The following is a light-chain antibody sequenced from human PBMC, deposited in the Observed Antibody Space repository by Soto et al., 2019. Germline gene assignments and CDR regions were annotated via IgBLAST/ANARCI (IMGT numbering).Light chain of an antibody. Sequence: QSVLTQPPSASGSPGQSVTISCTGTSIDVGERYYVSWYQKHPGKSPILIFYEVITRYSGFPDRFSGSKSGNTASLPVSWLQAEDEDDYNFRSYGVSNKVVFGVGTKLTVL. CDR1: SIDVGERYY. V-gene: IGLV2-8*01. CDR2: EVI. J-gene: IGLJ3*02. CDR3: RSYGVSNKVV.